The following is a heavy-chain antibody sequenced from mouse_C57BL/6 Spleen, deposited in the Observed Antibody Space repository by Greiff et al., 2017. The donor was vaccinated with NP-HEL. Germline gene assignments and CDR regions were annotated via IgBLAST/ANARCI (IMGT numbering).Heavy chain of an antibody. D-gene: IGHD1-1*01. CDR2: IDPSDSYT. CDR1: GYTFTSYW. Sequence: QVQLQQPGAELVMPGASVKLSCKASGYTFTSYWMHWVKQRPGQGLEWIGEIDPSDSYTNYNQKFKGKSTLTVDTSSSTAYMQLSSLTSEDSAVYYCARDYYGSSFDLFAYWGQGTLVTVSA. J-gene: IGHJ3*01. CDR3: ARDYYGSSFDLFAY. V-gene: IGHV1-69*01.